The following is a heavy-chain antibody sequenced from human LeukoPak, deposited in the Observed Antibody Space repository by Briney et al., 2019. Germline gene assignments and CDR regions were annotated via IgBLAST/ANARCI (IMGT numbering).Heavy chain of an antibody. CDR3: ASQDYYGSGSYGY. V-gene: IGHV4-61*02. CDR2: IYTSGST. CDR1: GGSISSGSYY. J-gene: IGHJ4*02. D-gene: IGHD3-10*01. Sequence: SETLSLTCTVSGGSISSGSYYWSWLRQPAGKGLEWIGRIYTSGSTNYNPSLKSRVTISVDTSKNQFSLKLSSVSAADTAVYYCASQDYYGSGSYGYWGQGTLVTVSS.